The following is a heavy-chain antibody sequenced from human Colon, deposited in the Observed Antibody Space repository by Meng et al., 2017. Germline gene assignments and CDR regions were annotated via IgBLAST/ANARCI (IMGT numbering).Heavy chain of an antibody. CDR3: ARDGSPKWTNHHHNNWFDP. J-gene: IGHJ5*02. CDR1: GDSISSGSHY. Sequence: SETLSLTCTVSGDSISSGSHYWGWIRQPAGKGLEFLGRIESTGSTSYNPSLRSRLTISVDTSKNQFSLKLTSVTAADTAIYYCARDGSPKWTNHHHNNWFDPWGQGMLVTVSS. V-gene: IGHV4-61*02. CDR2: IESTGST. D-gene: IGHD1-14*01.